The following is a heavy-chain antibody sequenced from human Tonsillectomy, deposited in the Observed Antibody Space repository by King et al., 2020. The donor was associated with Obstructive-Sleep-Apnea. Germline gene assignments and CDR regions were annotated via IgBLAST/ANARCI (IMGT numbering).Heavy chain of an antibody. V-gene: IGHV3-64*01. CDR3: ARDTNYGDYDPAIYYGMDV. D-gene: IGHD4-17*01. CDR2: ISSNGGST. J-gene: IGHJ6*02. CDR1: GFTFSSYV. Sequence: EVQLVESGGGLVQPGGSLRLSCAASGFTFSSYVMHWVRQAPGKGLEYVSGISSNGGSTYYANSVKGRFTISRDNSKNTLYLQMGSLRGEDMAVYYCARDTNYGDYDPAIYYGMDVWGQGTTVNVSS.